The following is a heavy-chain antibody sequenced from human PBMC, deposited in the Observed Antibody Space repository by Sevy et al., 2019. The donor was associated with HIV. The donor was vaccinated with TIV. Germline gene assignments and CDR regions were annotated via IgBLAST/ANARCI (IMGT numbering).Heavy chain of an antibody. CDR2: IYYNGPI. CDR1: GGSITSLY. CDR3: AGENAWGRGYS. J-gene: IGHJ4*02. D-gene: IGHD1-26*01. Sequence: SETLSLTCTVSGGSITSLYWNWIRQPPGKGLEWIANIYYNGPINYNPSLKSRVTLSLDPSKNQFSLGLGSVTAADTAMYYCAGENAWGRGYSWGQGTLVTVSS. V-gene: IGHV4-59*08.